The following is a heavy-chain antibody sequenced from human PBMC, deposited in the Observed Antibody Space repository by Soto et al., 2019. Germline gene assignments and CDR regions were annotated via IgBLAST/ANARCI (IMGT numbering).Heavy chain of an antibody. CDR3: ARGPPVPTYYDYIWGSYRWSGFMAEYFQH. D-gene: IGHD3-16*02. V-gene: IGHV4-59*01. J-gene: IGHJ1*01. CDR1: GGSISSYY. Sequence: SETLSLTCTVSGGSISSYYWSWIRQPPGKGLEWIGYIYYSGSTNYNPSLKSRVTISVDTSKNQFSLKLSSVTAADTAVYYCARGPPVPTYYDYIWGSYRWSGFMAEYFQHWGQGTLVTVSS. CDR2: IYYSGST.